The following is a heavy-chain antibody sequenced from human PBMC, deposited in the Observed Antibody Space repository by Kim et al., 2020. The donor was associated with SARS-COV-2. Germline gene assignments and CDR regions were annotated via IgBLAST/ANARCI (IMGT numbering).Heavy chain of an antibody. Sequence: SETLSLTCTVSGGSISTYYWSWIRQPPGKGLEWIGYIYYSGSTNYNPSLKSRVIISVDTSKNQFSLKLSSVTAADTAVYYCARAGINSYFTPFYYWGQG. CDR3: ARAGINSYFTPFYY. J-gene: IGHJ4*02. CDR1: GGSISTYY. CDR2: IYYSGST. V-gene: IGHV4-59*01. D-gene: IGHD2-2*02.